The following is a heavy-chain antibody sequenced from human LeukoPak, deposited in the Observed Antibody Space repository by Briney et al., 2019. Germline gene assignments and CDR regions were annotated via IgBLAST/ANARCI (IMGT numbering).Heavy chain of an antibody. D-gene: IGHD6-19*01. CDR2: IYYSGST. J-gene: IGHJ5*02. CDR3: ARARHQYSSGWYGSYWFDP. Sequence: SETLSLTCTVSGGSISSYYWSWIRQPPGKGLEWIGYIYYSGSTNYNPSLKSRVTISVDTSKNQFSLKLSSVTAADTAVCYCARARHQYSSGWYGSYWFDPWGQGTLVTVSS. CDR1: GGSISSYY. V-gene: IGHV4-59*01.